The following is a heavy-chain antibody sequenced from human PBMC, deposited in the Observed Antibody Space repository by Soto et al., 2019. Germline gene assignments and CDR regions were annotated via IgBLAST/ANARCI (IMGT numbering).Heavy chain of an antibody. CDR3: AKEDIVVVTATPYLDY. Sequence: EVQLLESGGGLVQPGGSLRLSCAASGFTFSNFAMSWVRQAPGKGLEWVSAISGSGGSTYYADSVNGRFTISRDNSKNTLYLQMNSLRAEDTAAYYCAKEDIVVVTATPYLDYWGQGALVTVSS. J-gene: IGHJ4*02. CDR1: GFTFSNFA. CDR2: ISGSGGST. V-gene: IGHV3-23*01. D-gene: IGHD2-21*02.